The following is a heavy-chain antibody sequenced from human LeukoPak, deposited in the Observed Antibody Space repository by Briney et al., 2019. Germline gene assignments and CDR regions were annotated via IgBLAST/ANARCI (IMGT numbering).Heavy chain of an antibody. V-gene: IGHV3-74*01. CDR3: ARDPSYSENLDY. Sequence: GGSLRLSCAASGFTFSSYWMHWVRQVPGKGLVWVSRINSDGSSTTYADSVKGRFTTSRDNAKNTLYLQMNSLRAEDTAVYYCARDPSYSENLDYWGQGTLVTVSS. CDR2: INSDGSST. D-gene: IGHD1-26*01. CDR1: GFTFSSYW. J-gene: IGHJ4*02.